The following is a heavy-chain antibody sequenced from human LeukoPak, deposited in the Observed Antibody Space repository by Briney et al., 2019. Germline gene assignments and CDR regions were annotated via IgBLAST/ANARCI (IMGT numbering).Heavy chain of an antibody. Sequence: SVKVSCKASGGTFSSYAISWVRQAPGQGLEWMGGIIPIFGTANYAQKFQGRVTITTDESTSTAYMELSSLRSEDTAVYYCARSVTHYYYHYMDVWGKGTTVTVSS. D-gene: IGHD1-14*01. CDR2: IIPIFGTA. CDR1: GGTFSSYA. J-gene: IGHJ6*03. CDR3: ARSVTHYYYHYMDV. V-gene: IGHV1-69*05.